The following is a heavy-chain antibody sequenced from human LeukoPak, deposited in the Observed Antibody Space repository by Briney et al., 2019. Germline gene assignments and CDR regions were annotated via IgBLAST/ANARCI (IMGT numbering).Heavy chain of an antibody. V-gene: IGHV3-21*01. Sequence: PGGSLRLSCAASGFTFSSYSMNWVRQAPGKGLEWVSSINSSSSYIYYADSVKGRFTISRDNAKNSLYLQMNSLRAEDTAVYYCARVNYYGAGSYYKAPYYYGMDVWGKGTTVTVSS. CDR3: ARVNYYGAGSYYKAPYYYGMDV. CDR2: INSSSSYI. J-gene: IGHJ6*04. CDR1: GFTFSSYS. D-gene: IGHD3-10*01.